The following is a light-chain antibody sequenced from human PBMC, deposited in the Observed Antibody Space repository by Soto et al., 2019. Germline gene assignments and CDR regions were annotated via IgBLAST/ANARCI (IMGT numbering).Light chain of an antibody. J-gene: IGKJ5*01. Sequence: EIVLTQSPVTLSLSPGEGATLSCRASQTVSKNYLAWYQQKAGQAPRLVIYAASTRATGIPDRFSGSGSGADFTLTISRLEPEDFAVYFCQQYGNSPPGTFGQGTRLENK. CDR3: QQYGNSPPGT. CDR1: QTVSKNY. V-gene: IGKV3-20*01. CDR2: AAS.